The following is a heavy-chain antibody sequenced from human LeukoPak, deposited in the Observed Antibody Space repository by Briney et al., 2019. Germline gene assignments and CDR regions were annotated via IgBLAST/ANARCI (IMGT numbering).Heavy chain of an antibody. CDR1: GASLSSYY. J-gene: IGHJ5*02. V-gene: IGHV4-59*01. Sequence: MAAETLSLTCSVSGASLSSYYWDWLRQSPGKGLEWIGYISDTGNTDSNPSLKSRVTIPLGTSKTQFSLRLRSVTAADSAVYYCATGYYVPFATWGPGILVTVSP. D-gene: IGHD1-26*01. CDR3: ATGYYVPFAT. CDR2: ISDTGNT.